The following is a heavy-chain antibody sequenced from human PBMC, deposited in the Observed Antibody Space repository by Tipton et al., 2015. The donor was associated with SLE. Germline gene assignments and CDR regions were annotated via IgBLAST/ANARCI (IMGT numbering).Heavy chain of an antibody. D-gene: IGHD2-15*01. CDR2: VFRGGST. J-gene: IGHJ6*02. Sequence: LRLSCSVYGDSLSGQYWSWIRQPPGKGLEWIGEVFRGGSTNYSPSLESRVTITVDMSKNQFSLRLISVTAADTAVYYCARHVGVAYYYAMDVWGRGTTVVISS. CDR3: ARHVGVAYYYAMDV. V-gene: IGHV4-34*12. CDR1: GDSLSGQY.